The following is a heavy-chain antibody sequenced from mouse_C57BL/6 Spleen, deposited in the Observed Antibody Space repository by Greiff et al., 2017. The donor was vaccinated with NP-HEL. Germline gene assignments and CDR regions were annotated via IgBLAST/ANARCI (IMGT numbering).Heavy chain of an antibody. CDR3: ARGNYYLLDY. CDR2: IYPGSGST. Sequence: QVHVKQPGAELVKPGASVKMSCKASGYTFTSYWITWVKQRPGQGLEWIGDIYPGSGSTNYNEKFKSKATLTVDTSSSTAYMQLSSLTSEDSAVYYCARGNYYLLDYWGQGTTLTVSS. V-gene: IGHV1-55*01. J-gene: IGHJ2*01. CDR1: GYTFTSYW. D-gene: IGHD1-1*01.